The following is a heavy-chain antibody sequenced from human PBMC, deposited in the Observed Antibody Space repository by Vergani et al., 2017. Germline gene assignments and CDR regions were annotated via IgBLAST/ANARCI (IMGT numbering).Heavy chain of an antibody. D-gene: IGHD2-8*01. CDR3: ARVVYRDEASTGYRLEGMDI. CDR2: IHTSGST. J-gene: IGHJ6*02. V-gene: IGHV4-61*02. Sequence: QVQLHESGPGLVKPSETLSLICSVSGGSINSHNYYWSWIRQPAGKGLEWIGRIHTSGSTNYNPSLNSRVTMSVDTSKNQFSLKLRSVTAADTAVYFCARVVYRDEASTGYRLEGMDIWGQGTTVTVSS. CDR1: GGSINSHNYY.